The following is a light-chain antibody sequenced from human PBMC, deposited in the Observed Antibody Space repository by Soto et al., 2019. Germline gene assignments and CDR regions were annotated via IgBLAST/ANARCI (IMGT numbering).Light chain of an antibody. V-gene: IGKV3-20*01. CDR2: GTS. CDR1: QSVSSKY. J-gene: IGKJ3*01. Sequence: EIVLTQSPGTLSLSPGERATLSCRASQSVSSKYLAWYQQKPGQAPRVLIYGTSIRASGVPERFSGGGSGTDFTLTITRLEPEDFAVYYCQHYGSSLFTFGPGTKVDFK. CDR3: QHYGSSLFT.